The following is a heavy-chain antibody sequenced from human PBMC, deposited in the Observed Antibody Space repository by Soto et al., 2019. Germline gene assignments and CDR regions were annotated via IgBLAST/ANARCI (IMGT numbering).Heavy chain of an antibody. CDR1: GFTFSNYW. V-gene: IGHV3-74*01. J-gene: IGHJ6*02. D-gene: IGHD6-19*01. Sequence: EVQLVESGGGLVQPGGSLRLSCAASGFTFSNYWMHWVRQGPGKGLVWVSRVSTGGGTPSYADSVKGRFTISRDNAKNTLYLQINSLRAEDTAVYYCARGSYYYYGMDVWGQGTTVTVSS. CDR3: ARGSYYYYGMDV. CDR2: VSTGGGTP.